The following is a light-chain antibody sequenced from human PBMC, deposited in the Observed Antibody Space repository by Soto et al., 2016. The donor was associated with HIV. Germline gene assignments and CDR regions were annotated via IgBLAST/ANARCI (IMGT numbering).Light chain of an antibody. J-gene: IGLJ1*01. CDR3: QAWHSSTDNYV. Sequence: SYELTQPPSVSVSPGQTASITCSGDKLGDKYACWYQQEPGQSPVLVIYQDSKRPSGIPERFSGSNSGNTATLTISGTQAMDEADYYCQAWHSSTDNYVFGTGTKVTV. CDR1: KLGDKY. V-gene: IGLV3-1*01. CDR2: QDS.